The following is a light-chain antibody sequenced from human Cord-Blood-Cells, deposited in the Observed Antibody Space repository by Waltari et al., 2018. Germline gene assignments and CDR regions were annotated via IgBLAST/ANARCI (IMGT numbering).Light chain of an antibody. CDR3: QSYVSSNQV. CDR1: SGSIASNY. J-gene: IGLJ3*02. CDR2: EDN. Sequence: NVMLTQPHSVSESPGKTVTISCTRSSGSIASNYVQWYQQRPGSAPTTVIYEDNQRPSGVPDRFSGSIDSSSNSASLTISELKTEDEADYYCQSYVSSNQVFGGGTKLTVL. V-gene: IGLV6-57*03.